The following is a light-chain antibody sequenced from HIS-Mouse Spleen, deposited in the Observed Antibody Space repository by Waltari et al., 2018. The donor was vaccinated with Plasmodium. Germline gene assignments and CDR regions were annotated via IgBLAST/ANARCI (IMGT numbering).Light chain of an antibody. CDR2: EGS. CDR1: SSDVGRYNL. J-gene: IGLJ3*02. Sequence: QSALTQPASVSGSPGQSITTSCTGTSSDVGRYNLVSWYQQHAGKAPKLMIYEGSKRPSGVSNRCSGSKSGNTASLTISGLQAEDEADYYCCSYAGSSTFVFGGGTKLTVL. V-gene: IGLV2-23*03. CDR3: CSYAGSSTFV.